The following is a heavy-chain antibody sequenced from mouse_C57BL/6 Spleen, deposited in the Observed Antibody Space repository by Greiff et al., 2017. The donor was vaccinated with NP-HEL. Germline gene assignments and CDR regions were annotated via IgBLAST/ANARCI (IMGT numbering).Heavy chain of an antibody. V-gene: IGHV5-16*01. CDR2: INYDGSST. D-gene: IGHD1-1*01. CDR3: AREGYGRYFDV. J-gene: IGHJ1*03. CDR1: GFTFSDYY. Sequence: EVQRVESEGGLVQPGSSMKLSCTASGFTFSDYYMAWVRQVPEKGLEWVANINYDGSSTYYLDSLKSRFIISRDNAKNILYLQMSSLKSEDTATYYCAREGYGRYFDVWGTGTTVTVSS.